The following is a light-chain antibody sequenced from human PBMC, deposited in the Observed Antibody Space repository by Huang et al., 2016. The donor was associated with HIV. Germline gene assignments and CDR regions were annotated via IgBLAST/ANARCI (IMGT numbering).Light chain of an antibody. V-gene: IGKV1-39*01. CDR2: AAS. J-gene: IGKJ3*01. CDR1: QIINMY. CDR3: RQSHSAPVS. Sequence: DIQMTQSPSSLSASVGDRVTITCRASQIINMYLNWYQVKPGKAPKLLLNAASSLHSGVPSRFSGSGSGTDFTLTISSLQPEDFATYYCRQSHSAPVSFGPGTRVEIK.